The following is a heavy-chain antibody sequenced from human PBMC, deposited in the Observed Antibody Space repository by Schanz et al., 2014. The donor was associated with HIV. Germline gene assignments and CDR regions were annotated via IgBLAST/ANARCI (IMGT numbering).Heavy chain of an antibody. V-gene: IGHV1-8*02. Sequence: QVQLVQSGAEVKEPGASVKVSCKPYGHIFTGYLIHWVRQAPGQGPEWMGWMNPNSGNTAYAQKFQGRVSMTRNTSINTAYLELSGLTSDGTAVYYCARAVLRRIAVTFTLYYFDNWGQGSLVIVSS. J-gene: IGHJ4*02. D-gene: IGHD2-21*02. CDR2: MNPNSGNT. CDR1: GHIFTGYL. CDR3: ARAVLRRIAVTFTLYYFDN.